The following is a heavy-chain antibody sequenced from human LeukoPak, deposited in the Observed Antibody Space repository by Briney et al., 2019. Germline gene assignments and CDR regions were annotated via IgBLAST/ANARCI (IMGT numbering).Heavy chain of an antibody. CDR2: ISAYNGNT. V-gene: IGHV1-18*04. J-gene: IGHJ1*01. CDR3: ARDKSQWREEYFQH. D-gene: IGHD6-19*01. Sequence: ASVKVSCKASGYTFTSYAISWVRQAPGQGLEWMGWISAYNGNTNYAQKLQGRVTMTTDTSTSTAYMELRSLRSDDTAVYYCARDKSQWREEYFQHWGQGTLVTVSS. CDR1: GYTFTSYA.